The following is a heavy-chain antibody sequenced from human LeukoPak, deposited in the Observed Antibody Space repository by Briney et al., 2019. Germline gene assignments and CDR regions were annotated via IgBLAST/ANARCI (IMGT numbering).Heavy chain of an antibody. J-gene: IGHJ6*02. CDR1: GGSISSGDYY. Sequence: PSQTLSLTCTVSGGSISSGDYYWSWIRQPPGKGLEWIGYIYYSGSTNYNLSLKSRATISVDTSKRHFSLRLSSVTAADTAVYYCARRSMVRTVGYYYGMDVWGQGTTVTVSS. D-gene: IGHD4/OR15-4a*01. CDR3: ARRSMVRTVGYYYGMDV. CDR2: IYYSGST. V-gene: IGHV4-30-4*01.